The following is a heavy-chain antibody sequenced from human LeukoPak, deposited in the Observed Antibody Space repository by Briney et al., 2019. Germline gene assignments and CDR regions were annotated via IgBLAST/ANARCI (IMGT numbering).Heavy chain of an antibody. V-gene: IGHV4-61*02. CDR2: IYTSGST. CDR3: ARELHSGSYYFDY. Sequence: SETLSLTCTVSGGSISSGSYYWSWIRQPAGKGLEWIGRIYTSGSTNYNPSLKSRVTTSVDTSKNRFSLKLTSVTAADTAIYYCARELHSGSYYFDYWGQGTLVTVS. D-gene: IGHD1-26*01. CDR1: GGSISSGSYY. J-gene: IGHJ4*02.